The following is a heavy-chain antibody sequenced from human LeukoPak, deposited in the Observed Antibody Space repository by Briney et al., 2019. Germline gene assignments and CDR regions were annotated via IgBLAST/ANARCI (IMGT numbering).Heavy chain of an antibody. CDR1: GGSINSYY. Sequence: PSETLSLTCTVSGGSINSYYWSWIRQPPGKGLEWMGNVYYSGSTKYNPSLKSRVTISVDTSKNQFSLNLSSVTAADTAMYYCARDRIAGGMDVWGQGTTVTVSS. D-gene: IGHD6-13*01. V-gene: IGHV4-59*01. CDR2: VYYSGST. J-gene: IGHJ6*02. CDR3: ARDRIAGGMDV.